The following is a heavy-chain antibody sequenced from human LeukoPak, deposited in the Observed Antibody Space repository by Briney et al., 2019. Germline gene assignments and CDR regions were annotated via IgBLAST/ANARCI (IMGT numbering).Heavy chain of an antibody. CDR3: ARGPEMATIGGLDY. CDR2: ISSSSSYI. Sequence: NPGRSLRLSCAASGFTLSSYGMNWVRQAPGKGLEWVSSISSSSSYIYYADSVKGRFTISRDNAKNSLYLQMNSLRAEDTAVYYCARGPEMATIGGLDYWGQGTLVTVSS. J-gene: IGHJ4*02. D-gene: IGHD5-24*01. V-gene: IGHV3-21*01. CDR1: GFTLSSYG.